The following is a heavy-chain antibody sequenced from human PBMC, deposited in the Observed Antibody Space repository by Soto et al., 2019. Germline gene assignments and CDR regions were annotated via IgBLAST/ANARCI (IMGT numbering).Heavy chain of an antibody. D-gene: IGHD7-27*01. J-gene: IGHJ4*02. CDR3: AKDRIYTGTSSPLDY. CDR1: GCTFSTYS. Sequence: GASVKVSCKDSGCTFSTYSMFWVRQARGQSLEWIGWIVVGSGNTNYAPKFQERVTITWDMSTFTAYMELNSLRAEDTAVYYCAKDRIYTGTSSPLDYWGQGTLVTVSS. V-gene: IGHV1-58*02. CDR2: IVVGSGNT.